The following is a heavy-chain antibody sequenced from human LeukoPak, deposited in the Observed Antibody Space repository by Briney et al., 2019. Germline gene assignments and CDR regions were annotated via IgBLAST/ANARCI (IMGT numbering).Heavy chain of an antibody. CDR2: IKNDGSEK. Sequence: GGSLRLSCAASGFTFSSYWMSWVRQAPGKGLEWVANIKNDGSEKYYVDSVKGRFTISRDNAKNSLYLQMNSLRAEDTAVYYCARDMFYGGNSVAFDIWGQGTMVTVSS. CDR1: GFTFSSYW. V-gene: IGHV3-7*01. J-gene: IGHJ3*02. CDR3: ARDMFYGGNSVAFDI. D-gene: IGHD4-23*01.